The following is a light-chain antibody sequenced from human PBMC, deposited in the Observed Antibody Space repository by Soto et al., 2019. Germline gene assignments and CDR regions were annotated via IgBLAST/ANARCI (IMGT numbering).Light chain of an antibody. CDR1: QSISSSY. V-gene: IGKV3-20*01. Sequence: EIVLTQSPGTRSLSPGERATLSCRASQSISSSYLAWYQQKPGQAPRLLIYAASSRATGIPDRFSGSGSGTDFTLTINRLEPEDFAVYYCQQYGSSSYTFGQGTQLEIK. CDR3: QQYGSSSYT. CDR2: AAS. J-gene: IGKJ2*01.